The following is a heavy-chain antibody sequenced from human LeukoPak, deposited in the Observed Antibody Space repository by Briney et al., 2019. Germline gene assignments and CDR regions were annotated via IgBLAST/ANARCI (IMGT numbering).Heavy chain of an antibody. CDR3: ARDLRYWTSYMDV. D-gene: IGHD3/OR15-3a*01. CDR1: GGSINSGSYY. V-gene: IGHV4-61*02. Sequence: SXXLSLTCTVSGGSINSGSYYWSWIRQPAGKGLEWIGRIYTSDNTNYNPSLKSRVTISVDTSKNQFSLKLSSVTAADTAVYYCARDLRYWTSYMDVWGKGTTVTVSS. J-gene: IGHJ6*03. CDR2: IYTSDNT.